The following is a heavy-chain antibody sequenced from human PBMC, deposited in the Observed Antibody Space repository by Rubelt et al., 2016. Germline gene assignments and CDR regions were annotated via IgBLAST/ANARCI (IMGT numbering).Heavy chain of an antibody. Sequence: VQLVESGGGLVQPGRSLRLSCAASGFTFDDYAMHWVRQAPGKGLEWVSGISWNSGSIGYADSVKGRFTISRDNSKNTLYLQVNSLRAEDTAVYYCASLYYYDSGGDSWGQGTLVTVSS. J-gene: IGHJ5*02. V-gene: IGHV3-9*01. CDR2: ISWNSGSI. D-gene: IGHD3-22*01. CDR3: ASLYYYDSGGDS. CDR1: GFTFDDYA.